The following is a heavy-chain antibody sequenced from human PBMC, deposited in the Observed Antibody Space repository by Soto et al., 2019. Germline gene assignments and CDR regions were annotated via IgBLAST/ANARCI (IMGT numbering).Heavy chain of an antibody. CDR2: IYHSGST. D-gene: IGHD6-13*01. V-gene: IGHV4-59*01. CDR1: GGSISSYY. Sequence: AETLSLTCTVSGGSISSYYWSWIRQPPGKGLEWIGYIYHSGSTNYNPSLKSRVTVSVDTSKNQFSLKLSSVTAADTAVYYCARVRAAAGTLRWFDPWGQGTLVTVSS. CDR3: ARVRAAAGTLRWFDP. J-gene: IGHJ5*02.